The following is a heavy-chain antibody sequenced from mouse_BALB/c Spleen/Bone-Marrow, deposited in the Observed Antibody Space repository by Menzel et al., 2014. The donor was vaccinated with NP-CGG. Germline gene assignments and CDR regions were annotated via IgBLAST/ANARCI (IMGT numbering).Heavy chain of an antibody. CDR2: IYPGNVNT. D-gene: IGHD1-1*01. CDR1: GYTFTSYY. J-gene: IGHJ4*01. V-gene: IGHV1S56*01. Sequence: VKLMESGPEPVKPGASVRISCKASGYTFTSYYIHWVKQRPGQGLEWIGWIYPGNVNTKYNEKFKGKATLTADKSSSTAYMQLSSLTSEDSAVYFCARFYYSSSYAMDYWGQGTSVTVSS. CDR3: ARFYYSSSYAMDY.